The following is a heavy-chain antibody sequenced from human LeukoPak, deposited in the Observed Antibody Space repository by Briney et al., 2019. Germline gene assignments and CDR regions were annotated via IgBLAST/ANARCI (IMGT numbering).Heavy chain of an antibody. CDR1: GFTFSSYA. CDR3: ARAAQQLVPDGWFDP. CDR2: LSYDGSNK. J-gene: IGHJ5*02. V-gene: IGHV3-30*04. Sequence: GGSLRLSCAASGFTFSSYAMHWVRQAPGKGLEWVAVLSYDGSNKYYADSVKGRFTISRDNSKNTLYLQMNSLRAEDTAVYYCARAAQQLVPDGWFDPWGQGTLVTVSS. D-gene: IGHD6-13*01.